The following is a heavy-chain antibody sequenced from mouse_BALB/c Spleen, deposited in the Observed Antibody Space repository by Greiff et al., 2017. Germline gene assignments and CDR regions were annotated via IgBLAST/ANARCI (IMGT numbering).Heavy chain of an antibody. Sequence: EVKLVESGGGLVKPGGSLKLSCAASGFTFSSYAMSWVRQTPEKRLEWVASISSGGSTYYPDSVKGRFTISRDNARNILYLQMSSLRSEDTAMYYCARGLLITTVVAGYYAMDYWGQGTSVTVSS. CDR2: ISSGGST. CDR1: GFTFSSYA. J-gene: IGHJ4*01. V-gene: IGHV5-6-5*01. D-gene: IGHD1-1*01. CDR3: ARGLLITTVVAGYYAMDY.